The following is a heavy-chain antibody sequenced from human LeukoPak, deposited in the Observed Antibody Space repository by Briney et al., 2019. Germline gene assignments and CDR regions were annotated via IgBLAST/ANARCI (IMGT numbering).Heavy chain of an antibody. CDR3: AKARGTDYGDYVIFDY. D-gene: IGHD4-17*01. J-gene: IGHJ4*02. CDR2: SSGSGDRT. CDR1: GFTFSSYG. V-gene: IGHV3-23*01. Sequence: GGSLRLSCAASGFTFSSYGMSWVRQAPGKGLEWVSVSSGSGDRTYYADSVKGRFTISRDNSKNTLYLQMNSLSAEDTALYYCAKARGTDYGDYVIFDYWGQGTLVTVSS.